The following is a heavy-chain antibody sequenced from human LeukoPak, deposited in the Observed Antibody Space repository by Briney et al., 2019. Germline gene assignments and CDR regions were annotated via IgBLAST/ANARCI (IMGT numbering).Heavy chain of an antibody. CDR3: ARDVGGYSNWVDY. J-gene: IGHJ4*02. CDR1: GFTVSSNY. D-gene: IGHD4-11*01. Sequence: QAGGSLRLSCAASGFTVSSNYMSWVRQAPGKGLEWVSVIYSGGSTYYADSVKGRFTISRDNSKNTLYLQTNSLRAEDTAVYYCARDVGGYSNWVDYWGQGTLVTVSS. CDR2: IYSGGST. V-gene: IGHV3-53*01.